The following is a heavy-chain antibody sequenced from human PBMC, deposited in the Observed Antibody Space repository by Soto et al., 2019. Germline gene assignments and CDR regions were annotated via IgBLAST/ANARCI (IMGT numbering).Heavy chain of an antibody. D-gene: IGHD5-12*01. J-gene: IGHJ6*03. Sequence: SQTLSLTCAISGDSVSSNSAAWNWIRQSPSRGLEWLGRTYYRSKWYNDYAVSVKSRITINPDTSKNQFSLQLSSVTPEDTAVYYYARDTLDIVATMDYYYYYYMDVWGKGTTVTVSS. CDR3: ARDTLDIVATMDYYYYYYMDV. CDR1: GDSVSSNSAA. V-gene: IGHV6-1*01. CDR2: TYYRSKWYN.